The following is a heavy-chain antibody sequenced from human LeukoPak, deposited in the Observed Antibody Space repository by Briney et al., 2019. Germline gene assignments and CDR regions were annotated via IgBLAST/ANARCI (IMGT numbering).Heavy chain of an antibody. J-gene: IGHJ4*02. CDR3: AKKTPGTYPFDY. CDR1: GFSFSSTA. Sequence: GGSLRLSCAASGFSFSSTAMNWVRQAPGKGLEWVSASGTDGDTYYADSVQGRFTISRDNSRSTLYLQMTSLRADDTAVYYCAKKTPGTYPFDYWGQGTLVTVSP. V-gene: IGHV3-23*01. CDR2: SGTDGDT. D-gene: IGHD6-13*01.